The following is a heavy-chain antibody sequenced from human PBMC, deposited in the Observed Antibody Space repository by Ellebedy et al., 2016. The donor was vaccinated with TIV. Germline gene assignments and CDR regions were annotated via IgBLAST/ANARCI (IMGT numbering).Heavy chain of an antibody. V-gene: IGHV3-7*01. D-gene: IGHD1-26*01. CDR3: AGSWGWRHEY. J-gene: IGHJ4*02. CDR1: GFSFIDFW. Sequence: GGSLRLXXRGSGFSFIDFWMNWVRQAPGKGLEWVGNIKQDASETLYVDSVKGRFTISRDNARNSLYLQINDLRAEDTAVYYCAGSWGWRHEYWGQGTLVTVSS. CDR2: IKQDASET.